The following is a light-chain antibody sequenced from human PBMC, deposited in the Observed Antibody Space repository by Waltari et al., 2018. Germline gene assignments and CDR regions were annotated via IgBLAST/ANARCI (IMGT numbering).Light chain of an antibody. CDR3: VLYRGGGFWV. V-gene: IGLV8-61*01. J-gene: IGLJ3*02. CDR1: SGSLSSTSY. CDR2: KAS. Sequence: QPVVTQQPSLSVSPGGTVTLTCALCSGSLSSTSYGSWYQESPGPAPRKRVYKASICSSGVPHHVPRLALGTNAVHIITGDEAEDEATDCCVLYRGGGFWVFGGGT.